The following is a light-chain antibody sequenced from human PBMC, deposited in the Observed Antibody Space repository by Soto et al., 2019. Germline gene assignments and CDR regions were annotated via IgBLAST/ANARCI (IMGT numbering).Light chain of an antibody. Sequence: QSVLTQPASVSGSPGQSITISCAGTSSDVGGYNSVSWYQHHPGKAPKLMVYDVRDRPSGVSNRFSGSRSGNTASLTISGLQAEDEADYYCQSYDSSLGGWVFGGGTKLTVL. V-gene: IGLV2-14*01. CDR2: DVR. CDR3: QSYDSSLGGWV. CDR1: SSDVGGYNS. J-gene: IGLJ3*02.